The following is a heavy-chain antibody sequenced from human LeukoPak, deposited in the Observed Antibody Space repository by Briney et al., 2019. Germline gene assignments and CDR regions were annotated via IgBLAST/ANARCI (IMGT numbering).Heavy chain of an antibody. D-gene: IGHD5-24*01. V-gene: IGHV3-30*03. Sequence: PGRSLRLSCAAPGFTFSSYGMHWVRQAPGKGLEWVAVISHDGSNKYYADSVKGRFTISRDNSKNTLNLQMNSLRVEDTAVYYCAPEGDGYILFDYWGQGTLVTVSS. J-gene: IGHJ4*02. CDR1: GFTFSSYG. CDR2: ISHDGSNK. CDR3: APEGDGYILFDY.